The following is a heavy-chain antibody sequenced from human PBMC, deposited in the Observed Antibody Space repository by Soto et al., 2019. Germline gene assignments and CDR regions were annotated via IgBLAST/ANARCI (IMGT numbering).Heavy chain of an antibody. CDR2: IHYSGTT. CDR3: AAGEASSRNLAPYYLDF. CDR1: GDSISSGNKY. J-gene: IGHJ4*02. Sequence: SETLSLTCTVSGDSISSGNKYWSWIRQPPGKGLEWIGYIHYSGTTSFFPSYNPSLRSRVTISEDTSKNQFSLKLLSVTTADTAVYFCAAGEASSRNLAPYYLDFWGQGTLVTVSS. D-gene: IGHD6-13*01. V-gene: IGHV4-61*01.